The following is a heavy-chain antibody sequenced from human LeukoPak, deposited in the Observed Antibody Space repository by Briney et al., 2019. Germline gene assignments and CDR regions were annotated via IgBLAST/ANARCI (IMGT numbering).Heavy chain of an antibody. D-gene: IGHD3-10*01. J-gene: IGHJ4*02. Sequence: PGGSLRLSCAASGFTFDDYGMSWVRQAPGKGLEWVSGINWNGGRTVYADYGKGRFTISRENAKNSLYLQMNSLSAEDTALYYCARSMAMVRGFDYWGQGTLVTVSS. V-gene: IGHV3-20*04. CDR1: GFTFDDYG. CDR2: INWNGGRT. CDR3: ARSMAMVRGFDY.